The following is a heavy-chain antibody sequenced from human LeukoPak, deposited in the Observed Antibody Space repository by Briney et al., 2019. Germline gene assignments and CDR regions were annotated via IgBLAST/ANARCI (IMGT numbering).Heavy chain of an antibody. Sequence: GASVKVSCKASGYTFTSYAMHWVRQAPGQRLEWMGWINAGNGNTKYSQKFQGRVTITRDTSASTAYMELRSLRSNDTAVYYCALGYYDSSGYYWSDYWGQGTLVTVSS. CDR1: GYTFTSYA. CDR3: ALGYYDSSGYYWSDY. V-gene: IGHV1-3*01. J-gene: IGHJ4*02. CDR2: INAGNGNT. D-gene: IGHD3-22*01.